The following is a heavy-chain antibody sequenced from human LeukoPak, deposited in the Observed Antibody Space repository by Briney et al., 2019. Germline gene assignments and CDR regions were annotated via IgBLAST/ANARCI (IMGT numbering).Heavy chain of an antibody. Sequence: GASVKVSCKASGYTFTSYGISWVRQAPGQGLEWMGWISAYNGNTNYAQKLQGRVTMTTDTSTSTAYMELRSLRSDDTAVYYCATTPTSGNYYYYMDVWGKGTTVTVSS. V-gene: IGHV1-18*01. CDR3: ATTPTSGNYYYYMDV. CDR2: ISAYNGNT. J-gene: IGHJ6*03. CDR1: GYTFTSYG. D-gene: IGHD3-10*01.